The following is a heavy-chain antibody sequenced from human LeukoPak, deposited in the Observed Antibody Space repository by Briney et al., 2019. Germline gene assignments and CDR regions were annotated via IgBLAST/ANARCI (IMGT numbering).Heavy chain of an antibody. J-gene: IGHJ4*02. CDR1: GGSISGYY. CDR2: IYYSGST. D-gene: IGHD6-19*01. Sequence: SETLSLTCTVSGGSISGYYWSWIRQPPGKGLQFIGYIYYSGSTNYNPSLESRVTISVDTSKNQFSLKLRSVTAADTAVYYCAREGGSGWYHDYWGQGTLVTVSS. CDR3: AREGGSGWYHDY. V-gene: IGHV4-59*08.